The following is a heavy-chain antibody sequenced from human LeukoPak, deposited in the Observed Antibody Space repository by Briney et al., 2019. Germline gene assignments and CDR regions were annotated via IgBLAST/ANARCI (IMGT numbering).Heavy chain of an antibody. CDR2: INRDDTYI. J-gene: IGHJ4*02. V-gene: IGHV3-21*01. Sequence: PGGSLRLSCAASGFNFSDSGMNWVRQAPGKGLEWVSSINRDDTYIYYADSAKGRFTISKDNAKNSAVLQMNSLRVDDTGIYYCAKSVAGGDYWGRGTLVTVSS. CDR1: GFNFSDSG. CDR3: AKSVAGGDY. D-gene: IGHD6-19*01.